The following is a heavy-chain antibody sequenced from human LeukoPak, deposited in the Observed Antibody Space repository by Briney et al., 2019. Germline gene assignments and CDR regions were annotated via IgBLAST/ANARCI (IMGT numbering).Heavy chain of an antibody. CDR3: ARESPPTYGDYQFEDY. D-gene: IGHD4-17*01. CDR1: GYTFTGYY. J-gene: IGHJ4*02. CDR2: INPNSGGT. V-gene: IGHV1-2*02. Sequence: GASVKVSCKASGYTFTGYYMHWVRQAPGQGLEWMGWINPNSGGTNYAQKFQGRVTMTRDTSISTAYMELSRLRSDDTAVYYCARESPPTYGDYQFEDYWGQGTLVTVSS.